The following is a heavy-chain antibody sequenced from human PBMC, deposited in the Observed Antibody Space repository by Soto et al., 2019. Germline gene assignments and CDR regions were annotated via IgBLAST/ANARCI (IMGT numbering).Heavy chain of an antibody. CDR3: ARERRRSTEQWLPGYYYYGVDV. V-gene: IGHV3-49*03. J-gene: IGHJ6*02. Sequence: GWSLRLSCSASGFTFGDYGMTWFRLAPGRGPEWLGFIRSKDYSGTTKYAASLKDRFTISRDDSKSIAYLQMNSLKNEDSAVYYCARERRRSTEQWLPGYYYYGVDVWGQGTTVTVSS. CDR2: IRSKDYSGTT. CDR1: GFTFGDYG. D-gene: IGHD6-19*01.